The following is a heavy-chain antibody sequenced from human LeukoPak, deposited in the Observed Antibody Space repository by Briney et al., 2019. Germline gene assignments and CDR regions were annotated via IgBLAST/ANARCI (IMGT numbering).Heavy chain of an antibody. D-gene: IGHD4-17*01. CDR2: ISYDGSNK. CDR3: ARDQDGDYFDY. Sequence: PGGSLRPSCAASGFTFSSYAMHWVRQAPGKGLEWVAVISYDGSNKYYADSVKGRFTISRDNSKNTLYQQMNSLRAEDTAVYYCARDQDGDYFDYWGQGTLVTVTS. J-gene: IGHJ4*02. CDR1: GFTFSSYA. V-gene: IGHV3-30-3*01.